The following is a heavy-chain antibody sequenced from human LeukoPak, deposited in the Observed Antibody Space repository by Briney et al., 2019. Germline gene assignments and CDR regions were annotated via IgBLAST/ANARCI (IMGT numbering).Heavy chain of an antibody. CDR2: IYYSGST. V-gene: IGHV4-39*07. CDR3: ARNPPEAVAGNYARDY. D-gene: IGHD6-19*01. CDR1: GGSIRSRTYY. J-gene: IGHJ4*02. Sequence: SETLSLTCTVSGGSIRSRTYYWGWIRQPPGKGLEWIGTIYYSGSTYYNPSLKSRVTISVDTSKNQFSLKLSSVTAADTAVYYCARNPPEAVAGNYARDYWGQGTLVTVSS.